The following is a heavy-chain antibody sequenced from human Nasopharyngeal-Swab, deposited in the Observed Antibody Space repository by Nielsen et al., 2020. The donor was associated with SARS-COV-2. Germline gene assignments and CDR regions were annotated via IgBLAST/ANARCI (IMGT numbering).Heavy chain of an antibody. CDR3: ARDLVVRGVIASDAFDI. Sequence: ASVKVSCKPSGYTFTGYYMHWVRQAPGQGLEWMGWISAYNGNTAYAQKLQGRVTMTTDTSTNTTYMELRSLRSDDTAVYYCARDLVVRGVIASDAFDIWGQGTMVSVSS. J-gene: IGHJ3*02. V-gene: IGHV1-18*04. CDR2: ISAYNGNT. D-gene: IGHD3-10*01. CDR1: GYTFTGYY.